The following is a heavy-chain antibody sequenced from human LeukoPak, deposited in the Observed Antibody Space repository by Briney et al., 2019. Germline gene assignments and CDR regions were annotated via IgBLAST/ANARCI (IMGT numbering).Heavy chain of an antibody. CDR1: GGTFSSYA. CDR2: IIPILGTA. Sequence: ASVKVSCKASGGTFSSYAISWVRQAPGQGLEWMGGIIPILGTANYAQKFQGRVTITADESTSTAYMELSSLRSEDTAVYYCARWPIAARRYFDYWGQGTLVTVSS. D-gene: IGHD6-6*01. V-gene: IGHV1-69*13. CDR3: ARWPIAARRYFDY. J-gene: IGHJ4*02.